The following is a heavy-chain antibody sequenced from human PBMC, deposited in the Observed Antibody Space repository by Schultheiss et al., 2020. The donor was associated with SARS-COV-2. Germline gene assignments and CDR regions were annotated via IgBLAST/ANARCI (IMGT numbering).Heavy chain of an antibody. Sequence: GGSLRLSCAASGFTFSSYSMNWVRQAPGKGLEWVAVISYDGSNKYYADSVKGRFTISRDNSKNTLYLQMNSLRAEDTAVYYCARVGGGYSGYEKDFDYWGQGTLVTVSS. CDR1: GFTFSSYS. V-gene: IGHV3-30*12. D-gene: IGHD5-12*01. J-gene: IGHJ4*02. CDR2: ISYDGSNK. CDR3: ARVGGGYSGYEKDFDY.